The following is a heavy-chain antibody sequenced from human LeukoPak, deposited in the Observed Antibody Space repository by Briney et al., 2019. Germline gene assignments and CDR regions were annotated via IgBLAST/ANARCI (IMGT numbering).Heavy chain of an antibody. V-gene: IGHV5-51*01. J-gene: IGHJ4*02. CDR1: GYSFTNYW. D-gene: IGHD3-10*01. CDR3: ARPLRSRGFGESFDH. Sequence: GESLKISCKGSGYSFTNYWIGWVRQMPGKGPGWMGIIYPGDSDARYSPSFQGQVTISANKSISTAYLQWSSLKASDTAMYYCARPLRSRGFGESFDHWGQGTLVTVSS. CDR2: IYPGDSDA.